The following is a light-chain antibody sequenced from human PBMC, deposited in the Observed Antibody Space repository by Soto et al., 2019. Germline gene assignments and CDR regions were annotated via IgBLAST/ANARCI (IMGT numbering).Light chain of an antibody. CDR2: DVS. V-gene: IGLV2-11*01. Sequence: QSVLTQPRSVSGSPGRSVTISCTGTSSDVGGYNYVSWYQQHPGKAPKVMIYDVSKRPSGVPDRVSGSKSGNTASLTISGLQAEDEADYYCCSYAGSYTVVFGGGTKVTVL. CDR3: CSYAGSYTVV. CDR1: SSDVGGYNY. J-gene: IGLJ2*01.